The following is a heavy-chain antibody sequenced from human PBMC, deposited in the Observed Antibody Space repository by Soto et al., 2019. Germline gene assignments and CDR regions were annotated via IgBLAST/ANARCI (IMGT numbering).Heavy chain of an antibody. D-gene: IGHD6-13*01. Sequence: KTSETLSLTCAVSGGSISSSNWWSWVRQPPGKGLEWIGEIYHSGSTNYNPSLKSRVTISVDKSKNQFSLKLSSVTAADTAVYYCARDLRSGYSSSWYYYYYGMDVWGQGTTVTVSS. J-gene: IGHJ6*02. V-gene: IGHV4-4*02. CDR3: ARDLRSGYSSSWYYYYYGMDV. CDR1: GGSISSSNW. CDR2: IYHSGST.